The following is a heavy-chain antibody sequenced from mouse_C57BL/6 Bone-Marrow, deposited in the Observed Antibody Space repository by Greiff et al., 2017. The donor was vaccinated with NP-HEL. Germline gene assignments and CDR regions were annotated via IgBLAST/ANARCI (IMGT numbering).Heavy chain of an antibody. CDR2: IHPNSGST. D-gene: IGHD3-3*01. Sequence: VQLQQPGAELVKPGASVKLSCKASGYTFTSYWMHWVKQRPGQGLEWLGMIHPNSGSTNYNEKFKSKATLTVDKTSSTAYMQLSSLTSEDSAVYYCARNGTFDYGGQGTTLTVSS. V-gene: IGHV1-64*01. CDR1: GYTFTSYW. J-gene: IGHJ2*01. CDR3: ARNGTFDY.